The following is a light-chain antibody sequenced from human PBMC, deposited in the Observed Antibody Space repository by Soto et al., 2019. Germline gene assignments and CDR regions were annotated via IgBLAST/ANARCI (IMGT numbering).Light chain of an antibody. CDR1: QNVGTS. Sequence: DIQMTQSPSSLSASVGDRVTITCRASQNVGTSLNWYHQKPGKAPNLLIYAASTLRSGVPSRFSGSGSGTDFTLTISSLQPEDFATYYCQQGSSSPYTFGQGTKLEIK. V-gene: IGKV1-39*01. CDR3: QQGSSSPYT. J-gene: IGKJ2*01. CDR2: AAS.